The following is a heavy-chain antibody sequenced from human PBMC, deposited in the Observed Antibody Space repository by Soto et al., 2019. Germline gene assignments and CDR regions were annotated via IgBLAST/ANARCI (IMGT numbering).Heavy chain of an antibody. CDR3: ARLSYYDSSGYPLDY. CDR2: IYYSGST. D-gene: IGHD3-22*01. J-gene: IGHJ4*02. V-gene: IGHV4-59*08. Sequence: SETXSLTCTVSGGSISSYYWSWIRQPPGKGLEWIGYIYYSGSTNYNPSLKSRVTISVDTSKNQFSLKLSSVTAADTAVYYCARLSYYDSSGYPLDYWGQGTLVTVSS. CDR1: GGSISSYY.